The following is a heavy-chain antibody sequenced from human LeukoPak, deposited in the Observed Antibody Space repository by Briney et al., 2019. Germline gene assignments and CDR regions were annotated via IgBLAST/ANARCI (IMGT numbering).Heavy chain of an antibody. D-gene: IGHD3-3*01. CDR2: INHSGST. V-gene: IGHV4-34*01. Sequence: PSETLSLTCAVYGGSFSGYYWSWIRQPPGKGLEWIGEINHSGSTNYNPSLKSRVTISVDTSKNQFSLKLSSVTAADTAVYYCARAADFWSGYYPYDYWGQGTLVTVSS. J-gene: IGHJ4*02. CDR1: GGSFSGYY. CDR3: ARAADFWSGYYPYDY.